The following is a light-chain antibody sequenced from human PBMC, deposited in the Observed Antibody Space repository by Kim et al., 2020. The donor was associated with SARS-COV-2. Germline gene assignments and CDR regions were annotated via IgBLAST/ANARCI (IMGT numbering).Light chain of an antibody. V-gene: IGKV1-5*03. J-gene: IGKJ1*01. CDR2: KAP. CDR3: QQYRSYPWT. Sequence: ASIGDRVTITCRASRNIASWVAWYQQKPEEAPRLLIYKAPNLKSGVPSRFSGSGSGTEFTLTTDSLQADDLATYYCQQYRSYPWTFGQGTKVDIK. CDR1: RNIASW.